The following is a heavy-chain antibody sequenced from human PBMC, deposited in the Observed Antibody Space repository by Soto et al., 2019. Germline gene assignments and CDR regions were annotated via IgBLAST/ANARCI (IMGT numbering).Heavy chain of an antibody. CDR2: IFSTGHT. CDR3: ATKPNSLYYFDF. V-gene: IGHV4-28*01. J-gene: IGHJ4*02. Sequence: QVQLQESGPGLVKPSDTLSLTCDVSGSSISSNYWWGWIRQPPGKGLEWIGYIFSTGHTYYNPSLKSRVTMSVDTSKNQFSLRLNSVTAVDTAMYYCATKPNSLYYFDFWGRGTLVTVSS. D-gene: IGHD5-18*01. CDR1: GSSISSNYW.